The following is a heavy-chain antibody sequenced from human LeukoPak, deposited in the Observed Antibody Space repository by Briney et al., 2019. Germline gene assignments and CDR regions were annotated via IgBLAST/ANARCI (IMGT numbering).Heavy chain of an antibody. D-gene: IGHD2-21*02. V-gene: IGHV1-18*01. Sequence: ASVKVSCKASGYTFTSYGISWVRQAPGQGLEWMGWSSAYNGNTNYAQKLQGRVTMTTDTSTSTAYMELSSLRSEDTAVYYCATYCGGDCYNDYWGQGTLVTVSS. J-gene: IGHJ4*02. CDR2: SSAYNGNT. CDR1: GYTFTSYG. CDR3: ATYCGGDCYNDY.